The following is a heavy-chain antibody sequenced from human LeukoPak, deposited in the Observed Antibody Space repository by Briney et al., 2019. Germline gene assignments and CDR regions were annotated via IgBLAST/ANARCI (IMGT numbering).Heavy chain of an antibody. CDR1: GGSFSGYY. CDR2: IYHSGST. CDR3: ARVGGSGSYYNADNWFDP. D-gene: IGHD3-10*01. V-gene: IGHV4-30-2*01. Sequence: SETLSLTCAVYGGSFSGYYWSWIRQPPGKGLEWIGYIYHSGSTYYNSSLKSRVTISVDRSKNQFSLKLSSVTAADTAVYYCARVGGSGSYYNADNWFDPWGQGTLVTVSS. J-gene: IGHJ5*02.